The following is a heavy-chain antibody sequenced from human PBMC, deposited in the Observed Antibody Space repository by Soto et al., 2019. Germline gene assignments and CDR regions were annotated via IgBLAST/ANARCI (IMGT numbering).Heavy chain of an antibody. J-gene: IGHJ4*02. CDR3: ASIPTFMVLTPRDY. Sequence: EVQFLESGGGLVQPGGSLRLSCATSGLDFSGFSMNWVRQAPGKGLEWVSSIGISSTITYYADSVKGRFTISRDNSKSTLYLQMDSLKVEDTAFSYCASIPTFMVLTPRDYWGQGTLVTVSA. V-gene: IGHV3-23*05. D-gene: IGHD2-21*02. CDR1: GLDFSGFS. CDR2: IGISSTIT.